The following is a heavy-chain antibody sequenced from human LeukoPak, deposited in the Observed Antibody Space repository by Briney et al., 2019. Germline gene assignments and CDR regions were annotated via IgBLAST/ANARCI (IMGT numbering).Heavy chain of an antibody. D-gene: IGHD6-19*01. Sequence: GGSLRLSCAASGFTLSSYAMSWVRQAPGKGLQWVSGISSSGGSTYYVDSVKGRFTISTDNSKNTLYLQMNSLRAEDTAVYYCAKDQQGDSGWWYYYYMDVWGKGTTVTVSS. J-gene: IGHJ6*03. V-gene: IGHV3-23*01. CDR3: AKDQQGDSGWWYYYYMDV. CDR2: ISSSGGST. CDR1: GFTLSSYA.